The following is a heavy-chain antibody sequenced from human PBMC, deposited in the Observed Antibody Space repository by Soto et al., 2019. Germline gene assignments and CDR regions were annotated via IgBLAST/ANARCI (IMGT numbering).Heavy chain of an antibody. CDR2: IKKDGSEQ. V-gene: IGHV3-7*01. J-gene: IGHJ6*02. CDR1: GFTFSNYW. CDR3: ASGNYYNGMDV. Sequence: GGSLRLSCAASGFTFSNYWMTWVRQAPGRGLEWVANIKKDGSEQYYVDSVKGRFTVSRDNAKNSVDLQMNSLRPEDTAVYYCASGNYYNGMDVWGQGTTVTVSS. D-gene: IGHD3-10*01.